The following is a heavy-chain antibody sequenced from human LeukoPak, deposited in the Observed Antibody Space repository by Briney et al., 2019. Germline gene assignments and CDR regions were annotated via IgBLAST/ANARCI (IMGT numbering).Heavy chain of an antibody. D-gene: IGHD2-2*01. Sequence: PSETLSLTCAVYGGSFSGYYWSWIRQPPGKGLEWIGEINHSGSTNYNPSLTSRVTISVDTSKNQFSLKLSSVTAADTAVYYCARGLAGWRPAIYFDYWGQGTLVTVSS. CDR3: ARGLAGWRPAIYFDY. CDR2: INHSGST. V-gene: IGHV4-34*01. CDR1: GGSFSGYY. J-gene: IGHJ4*02.